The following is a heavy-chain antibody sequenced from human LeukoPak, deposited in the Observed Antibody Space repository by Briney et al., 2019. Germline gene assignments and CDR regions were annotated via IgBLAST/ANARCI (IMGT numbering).Heavy chain of an antibody. J-gene: IGHJ6*02. Sequence: GSSVKVSCKASGGTFSSYAISWVRQAPGQGLEWMGRIIPILGIANYAQKFQGRVTITADKSTSTAYMELSSLRSEDTAVYCCARDVDGDAYYYYGMDVWGQGTTVTVSS. D-gene: IGHD4-17*01. CDR2: IIPILGIA. CDR1: GGTFSSYA. V-gene: IGHV1-69*04. CDR3: ARDVDGDAYYYYGMDV.